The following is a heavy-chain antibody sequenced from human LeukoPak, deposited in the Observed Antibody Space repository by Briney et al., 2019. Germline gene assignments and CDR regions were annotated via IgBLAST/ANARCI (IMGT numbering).Heavy chain of an antibody. CDR2: IDGSGSPT. Sequence: PGGSLRLSCAPSGFTFSSHAMRSVPQTPGKGLEWVSAIDGSGSPTYYADSVKGRFTISRDNSKNTLYLQMNSLSPEDTAVYYCAKSYQTYFFDYWGQGTLVTVSS. CDR3: AKSYQTYFFDY. V-gene: IGHV3-23*01. CDR1: GFTFSSHA. D-gene: IGHD3-10*01. J-gene: IGHJ4*02.